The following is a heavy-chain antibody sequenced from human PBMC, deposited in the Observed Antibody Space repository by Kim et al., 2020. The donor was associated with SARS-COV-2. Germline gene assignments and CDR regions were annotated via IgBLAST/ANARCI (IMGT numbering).Heavy chain of an antibody. CDR3: AREGYTGRYCFWDI. D-gene: IGHD5-12*01. CDR2: LDEDGRIT. V-gene: IGHV3-74*01. Sequence: GGSLRLSCAASEFTFSSYWMHWVRQTPGKGXMWVSRLDEDGRITDYADSVKGRFTISRDNARNMVYLQMHSLRAEDTAMYYCAREGYTGRYCFWDICGQG. J-gene: IGHJ3*02. CDR1: EFTFSSYW.